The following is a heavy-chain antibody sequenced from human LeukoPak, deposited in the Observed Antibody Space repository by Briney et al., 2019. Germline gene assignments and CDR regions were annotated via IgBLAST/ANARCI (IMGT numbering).Heavy chain of an antibody. CDR1: GYTLTELS. CDR2: FDPEDGET. CDR3: ASVGPQAPDRLRIAARLPNEAFDI. D-gene: IGHD6-6*01. V-gene: IGHV1-24*01. J-gene: IGHJ3*02. Sequence: GASVKVSCKVSGYTLTELSMHWVRQAPGKGLEWMGGFDPEDGETIYAQKFQGRVTMTEDTSTDTAYMELSSLRSEDTAVYYRASVGPQAPDRLRIAARLPNEAFDIWGQGTMVTVSS.